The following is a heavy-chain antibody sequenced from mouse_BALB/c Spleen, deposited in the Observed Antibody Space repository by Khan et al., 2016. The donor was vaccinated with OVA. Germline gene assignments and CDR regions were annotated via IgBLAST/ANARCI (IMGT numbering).Heavy chain of an antibody. Sequence: EVQLVESGGDLVKPGGSLKLSCAASGFTFSSYSMSWVRQTPDKRPEWVATISSGGDYTYYPDSVKGRFTISRDNTKNTLYLQMSSLKSEDTAMCYCASHLTGSFAYWGQGTLVTVSA. J-gene: IGHJ3*01. V-gene: IGHV5-6*01. CDR2: ISSGGDYT. CDR3: ASHLTGSFAY. D-gene: IGHD4-1*01. CDR1: GFTFSSYS.